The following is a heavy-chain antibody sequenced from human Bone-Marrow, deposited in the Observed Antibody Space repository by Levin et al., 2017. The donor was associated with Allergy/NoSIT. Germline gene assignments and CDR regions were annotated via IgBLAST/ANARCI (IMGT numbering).Heavy chain of an antibody. CDR1: GFTFSSYA. Sequence: PGGSLRLSCAASGFTFSSYALHWVRQAPGKGLEWVAIISYDGRNKYYADSVKGRFTISRDNSKNTLYLQMNSLRAEDTAVYYCARALGELWLKFPFDYWGQGTLVTVSS. CDR3: ARALGELWLKFPFDY. V-gene: IGHV3-30*04. CDR2: ISYDGRNK. J-gene: IGHJ4*02. D-gene: IGHD3-9*01.